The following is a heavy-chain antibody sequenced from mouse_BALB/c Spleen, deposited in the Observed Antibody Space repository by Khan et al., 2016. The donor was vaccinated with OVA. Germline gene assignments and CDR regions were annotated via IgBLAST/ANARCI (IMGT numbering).Heavy chain of an antibody. Sequence: EVQLVESGGGLVKPGGSLKLSCAASGFTFSSYALSWVRQTPEKRLEWVATISSGGSYTYYPGSVKGRFTISGANARNTLYLQMSSLRSEDTAMYYCARTPGYYGSNYFDYWGQGSTLTVSS. J-gene: IGHJ2*01. CDR1: GFTFSSYA. V-gene: IGHV5-9-3*01. CDR2: ISSGGSYT. D-gene: IGHD1-1*01. CDR3: ARTPGYYGSNYFDY.